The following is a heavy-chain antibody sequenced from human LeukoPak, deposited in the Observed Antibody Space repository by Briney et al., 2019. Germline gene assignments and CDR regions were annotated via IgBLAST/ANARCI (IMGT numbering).Heavy chain of an antibody. CDR1: GFTFGGRL. Sequence: GGSLRLSCAVSGFTFGGRLMHWVRQAPGKGLVWAALIKDDGSTTNYADSVKGRFTASRDDAKNTVYLQMSSLRAEDTAVYYCHPLAFVSNWGQGTLVTVSS. D-gene: IGHD3-16*01. J-gene: IGHJ4*02. CDR2: IKDDGSTT. CDR3: HPLAFVSN. V-gene: IGHV3-74*01.